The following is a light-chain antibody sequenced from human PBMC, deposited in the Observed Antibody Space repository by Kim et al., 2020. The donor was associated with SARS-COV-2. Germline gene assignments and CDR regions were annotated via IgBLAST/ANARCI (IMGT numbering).Light chain of an antibody. CDR3: QQYNDWPLLT. Sequence: IVMTQSPATLSVSPGERVTLSCRASQSVRNNLAWYQHRPGQAPRLLIYGASTRATDVSERFSGSGSGTEFTLTIRSLQSEDLAVYYCQQYNDWPLLTFGGGTKVDIK. CDR2: GAS. CDR1: QSVRNN. V-gene: IGKV3-15*01. J-gene: IGKJ4*01.